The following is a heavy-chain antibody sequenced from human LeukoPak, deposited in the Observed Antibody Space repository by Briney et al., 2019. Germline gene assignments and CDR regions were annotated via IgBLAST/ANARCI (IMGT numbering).Heavy chain of an antibody. V-gene: IGHV3-33*06. Sequence: TLTLSRAPSLFTFNTYGTHCVPHGPREGHEGGSVIWVEGIKKYSTDPSKVRFPISRDNSKNTLQLQMNRRRPEDTAIYYCSKDRDAPTGYRPNDRWGQGTLVTVST. CDR1: LFTFNTYG. J-gene: IGHJ5*02. CDR2: IWVEGIKK. CDR3: SKDRDAPTGYRPNDR. D-gene: IGHD3-16*02.